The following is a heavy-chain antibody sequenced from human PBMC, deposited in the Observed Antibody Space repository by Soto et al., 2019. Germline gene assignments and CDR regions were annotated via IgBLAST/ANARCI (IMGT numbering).Heavy chain of an antibody. V-gene: IGHV4-39*01. J-gene: IGHJ4*02. CDR3: ARHMRAVASPLGD. CDR2: IYYNGNA. D-gene: IGHD6-19*01. CDR1: GGSFTNTSYY. Sequence: PSETLSLTCSVSGGSFTNTSYYWACFRQPPWKGLEWIGSIYYNGNAFYNPILKSRVTISVDSSKSQFALKVTSVTDADTAVYYCARHMRAVASPLGDWGQGALVNVSS.